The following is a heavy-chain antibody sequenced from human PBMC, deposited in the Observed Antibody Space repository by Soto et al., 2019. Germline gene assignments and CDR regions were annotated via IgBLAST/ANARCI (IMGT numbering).Heavy chain of an antibody. D-gene: IGHD2-2*01. CDR3: ARGYCSSTSCYYNWFDP. J-gene: IGHJ5*02. Sequence: QVQLVQSGAEVKKPGASVKVSCKASGYTFTSYDINWVRQATGQGLEWMGWMNPNSGNTGYAQKFQGRVTMTRNTSISTAYMELSSLRSEDTAVYYCARGYCSSTSCYYNWFDPWGQGTLVTVSS. CDR2: MNPNSGNT. CDR1: GYTFTSYD. V-gene: IGHV1-8*01.